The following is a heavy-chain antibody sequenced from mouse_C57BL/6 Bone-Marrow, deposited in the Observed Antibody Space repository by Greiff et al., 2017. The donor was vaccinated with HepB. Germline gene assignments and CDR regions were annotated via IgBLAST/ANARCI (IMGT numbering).Heavy chain of an antibody. Sequence: EVKVEESGPGMVKPSQSLSLTCTVTGYSITSGYDWHWIRHFPGNKLEWMGYISYSGSTNYNPSLKSRISITHDTSKNHFFLKLNSVTTEDTATYYCARGGGWHFDYWGQGTTLTVSS. CDR1: GYSITSGYD. V-gene: IGHV3-1*01. CDR2: ISYSGST. J-gene: IGHJ2*01. CDR3: ARGGGWHFDY. D-gene: IGHD3-2*02.